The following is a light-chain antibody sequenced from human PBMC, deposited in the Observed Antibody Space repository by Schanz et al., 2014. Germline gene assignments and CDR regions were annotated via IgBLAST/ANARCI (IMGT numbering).Light chain of an antibody. CDR3: SSHTAITTAVV. CDR2: DVN. J-gene: IGLJ2*01. Sequence: QSALTQPASVSGSPGQSITISCTGTSSDIGGRAYVSWYQQRPGKAPQLILYDVNSRPSGVSNRFSSSKSGNTASLTISGLQAEDEADYHCSSHTAITTAVVFGGGTKLTVL. V-gene: IGLV2-14*01. CDR1: SSDIGGRAY.